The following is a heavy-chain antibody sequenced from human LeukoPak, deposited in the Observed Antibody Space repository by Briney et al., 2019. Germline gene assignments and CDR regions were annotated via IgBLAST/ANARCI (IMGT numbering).Heavy chain of an antibody. Sequence: GGSLRLSCAASGFTFRTYEMNWVRRAPGKGLEWVSYISSSGITIYYADSVRGRFTISRDTVKNSLYLQMKSLRAEDTAVYYCARDAEQRGYFDYWGQGTLVTVSS. CDR2: ISSSGITI. CDR1: GFTFRTYE. V-gene: IGHV3-48*03. CDR3: ARDAEQRGYFDY. D-gene: IGHD6-25*01. J-gene: IGHJ4*02.